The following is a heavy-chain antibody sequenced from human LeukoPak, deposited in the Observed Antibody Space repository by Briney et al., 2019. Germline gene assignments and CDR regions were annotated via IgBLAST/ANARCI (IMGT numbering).Heavy chain of an antibody. Sequence: SETLSLTCTVSGGSISSYYWSWIRQPPGKGLEWIGYIYYSGSTNYNPSLKSRVTISVDTSKNQFSLKLSSVTAADTAVYYCAGETYYDYVWGRWNYYYMDVWGKGTTVTVSS. CDR2: IYYSGST. CDR3: AGETYYDYVWGRWNYYYMDV. CDR1: GGSISSYY. J-gene: IGHJ6*03. D-gene: IGHD3-16*01. V-gene: IGHV4-59*01.